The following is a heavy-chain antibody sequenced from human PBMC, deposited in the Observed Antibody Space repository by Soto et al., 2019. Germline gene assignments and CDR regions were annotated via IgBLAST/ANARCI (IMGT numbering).Heavy chain of an antibody. CDR1: GDSVPSNSAA. CDR3: AREGAQLLQYGGVAFDI. CDR2: TYYRSKWYY. D-gene: IGHD2-2*01. Sequence: PSQTLSLTCAISGDSVPSNSAAWNWIRQSPSRGLEWLGRTYYRSKWYYDYAVSVKSRITLNPDTSKNQLSLQLNSVTPEDTAVYYCAREGAQLLQYGGVAFDIWGQGTMVTVSS. J-gene: IGHJ3*02. V-gene: IGHV6-1*01.